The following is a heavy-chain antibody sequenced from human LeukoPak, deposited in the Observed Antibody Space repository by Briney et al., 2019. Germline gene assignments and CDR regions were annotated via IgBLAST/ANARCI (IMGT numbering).Heavy chain of an antibody. CDR1: GYTLTELS. V-gene: IGHV1-24*01. D-gene: IGHD3-9*01. CDR2: FDPEDGET. Sequence: ASVKVSCKVSGYTLTELSMHWVRQAPGKGLEWMGGFDPEDGETIYAQKFQGRVTMTEDTSTDTAYMELSSLRSEDTAVYYCARAAYFDWLYPFDYWGQGTLVTVSS. J-gene: IGHJ4*02. CDR3: ARAAYFDWLYPFDY.